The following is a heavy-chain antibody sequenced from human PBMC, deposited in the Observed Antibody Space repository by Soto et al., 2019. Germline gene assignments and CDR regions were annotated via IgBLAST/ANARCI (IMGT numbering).Heavy chain of an antibody. CDR1: GYTFTSYD. D-gene: IGHD2-21*02. Sequence: ASVKVSCKASGYTFTSYDITWVRQATGQGLERLRIINPSGSYTTYAQRFLGRVTMTSDTSTSTVHMELGSLTSEDTAVYYCARGGGIVVVTAPYGHWGQGTLVTVSS. J-gene: IGHJ4*02. CDR3: ARGGGIVVVTAPYGH. CDR2: INPSGSYT. V-gene: IGHV1-46*03.